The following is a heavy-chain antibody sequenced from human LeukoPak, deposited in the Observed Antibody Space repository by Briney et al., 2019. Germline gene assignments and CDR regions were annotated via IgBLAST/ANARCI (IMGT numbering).Heavy chain of an antibody. CDR1: EFTFNNYA. CDR3: ARPGGLGSSDAFDI. CDR2: ISGSGVST. D-gene: IGHD3-10*01. J-gene: IGHJ3*02. V-gene: IGHV3-23*01. Sequence: GGSLRPSCAASEFTFNNYAMSWVRQAPGKGLEWVSTISGSGVSTYYADSVKGRFTISRDNSKNTLYLQMNSLRAEDTAVYYCARPGGLGSSDAFDIWGQGTMVIVSS.